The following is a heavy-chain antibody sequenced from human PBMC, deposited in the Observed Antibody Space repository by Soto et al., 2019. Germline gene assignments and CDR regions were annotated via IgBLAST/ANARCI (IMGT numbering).Heavy chain of an antibody. CDR3: AAGLPYYYDSSGYYYRPDY. Sequence: ASVKVSCKASGFTFTSSAVQWVRQARGQRLEWIGWIVVGSGNTNYAQKFQERVTITRDMSTSTAYMELSSLRSEDTAVYYCAAGLPYYYDSSGYYYRPDYWGQGTLVTVSS. D-gene: IGHD3-22*01. CDR1: GFTFTSSA. CDR2: IVVGSGNT. J-gene: IGHJ4*02. V-gene: IGHV1-58*01.